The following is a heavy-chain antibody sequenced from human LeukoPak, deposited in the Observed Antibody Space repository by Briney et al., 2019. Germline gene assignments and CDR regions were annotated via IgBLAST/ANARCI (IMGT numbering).Heavy chain of an antibody. J-gene: IGHJ5*02. Sequence: SETRSLTCTVSGDSIYTSTYYWGWIRQPPGKGLEWIGDIYYSGATYYNPSFTSRFTMSVDTSKNQSSLKLSSVTAADTAVYYCARAPHWYDFTFDPWGQGTLVTVSS. CDR2: IYYSGAT. V-gene: IGHV4-39*07. CDR1: GDSIYTSTYY. D-gene: IGHD3-3*01. CDR3: ARAPHWYDFTFDP.